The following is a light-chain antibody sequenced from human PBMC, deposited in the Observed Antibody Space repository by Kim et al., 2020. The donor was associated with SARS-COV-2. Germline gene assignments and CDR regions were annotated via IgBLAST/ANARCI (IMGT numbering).Light chain of an antibody. CDR3: QQYGTAPDT. CDR2: GAT. J-gene: IGKJ2*01. Sequence: LTQSPGTLSLSPGERATLSCRASQSVSSSYLAWFQQKPGQTPRVLIYGATSRATGIPDRFSGSESGTDFTLTISRVEPEDFALYYCQQYGTAPDTFGQGTKLEIK. V-gene: IGKV3-20*01. CDR1: QSVSSSY.